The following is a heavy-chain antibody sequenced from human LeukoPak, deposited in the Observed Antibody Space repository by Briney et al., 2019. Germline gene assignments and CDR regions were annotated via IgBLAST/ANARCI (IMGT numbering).Heavy chain of an antibody. CDR1: GFTFSDYV. CDR3: ARGYCSSASCAPGYY. D-gene: IGHD2-2*01. J-gene: IGHJ4*02. CDR2: ISSDGSNK. Sequence: GGSLRLSCAASGFTFSDYVVHWARQAPGKGLEWVAVISSDGSNKYYADSVKGRFTISRDNSKNTLSLQMNSLRAEDTAVYYCARGYCSSASCAPGYYWGQGTLVTVSS. V-gene: IGHV3-30*04.